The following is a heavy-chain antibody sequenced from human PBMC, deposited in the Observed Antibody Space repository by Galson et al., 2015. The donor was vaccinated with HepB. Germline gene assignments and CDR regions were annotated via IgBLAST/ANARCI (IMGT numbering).Heavy chain of an antibody. D-gene: IGHD2-15*01. Sequence: SVKVSCKASGYTFTSYDITWVRQATGQGLEWMGWMDPNTGDTGYAQKFQGRLTMTRNTSISTACMELSSLRSEDTAVYYCARWVVPLGGMDVWGPGTTVTVSS. V-gene: IGHV1-8*01. J-gene: IGHJ6*02. CDR3: ARWVVPLGGMDV. CDR1: GYTFTSYD. CDR2: MDPNTGDT.